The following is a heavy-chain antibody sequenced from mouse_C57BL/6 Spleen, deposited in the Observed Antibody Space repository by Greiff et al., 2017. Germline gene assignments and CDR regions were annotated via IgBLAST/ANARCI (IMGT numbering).Heavy chain of an antibody. CDR1: GYTFTSYW. CDR2: IDPSDSET. D-gene: IGHD1-1*01. CDR3: ARSITTVDAMDY. J-gene: IGHJ4*01. V-gene: IGHV1-52*01. Sequence: VQLQQPGAELVRPGSSVKLSCKASGYTFTSYWMHWVKQRPIQGLEWIGNIDPSDSETHYNQKFKDKATLTVDKSSSTAYMQLSSLTSEDSAVYYCARSITTVDAMDYWGQGTSVTVSS.